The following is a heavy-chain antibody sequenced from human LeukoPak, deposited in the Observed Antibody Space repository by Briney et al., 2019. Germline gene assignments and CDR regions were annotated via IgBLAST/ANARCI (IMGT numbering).Heavy chain of an antibody. CDR1: GGSISSHY. CDR3: ARHRSPSSLSFFDI. D-gene: IGHD2-2*01. V-gene: IGHV4-4*09. Sequence: SETLSLTCTVSGGSISSHYWSWIRQPPGKGLEWIGYIYTSETTNFNPALRSRVTISIDTSKNQVSLRLSSVTAADTALYYCARHRSPSSLSFFDIWGQGMLVIVSS. CDR2: IYTSETT. J-gene: IGHJ4*02.